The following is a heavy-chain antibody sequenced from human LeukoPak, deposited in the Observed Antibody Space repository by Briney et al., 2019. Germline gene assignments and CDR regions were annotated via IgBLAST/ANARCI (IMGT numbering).Heavy chain of an antibody. CDR3: ARELSGSYDY. CDR1: GFTFSSYS. D-gene: IGHD1-26*01. J-gene: IGHJ4*02. Sequence: GGSLRLSCAASGFTFSSYSMNWVRQAPGKGLEWVAVISYDGKNEKYADSVKGRFTIFRDKSKNTLYLQMNSLRVEDTAVYYCARELSGSYDYWGQGTLVTVSS. CDR2: ISYDGKNE. V-gene: IGHV3-30*03.